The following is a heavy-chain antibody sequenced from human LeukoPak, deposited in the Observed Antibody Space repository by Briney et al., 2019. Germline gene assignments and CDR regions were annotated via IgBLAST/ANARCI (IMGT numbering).Heavy chain of an antibody. V-gene: IGHV4-4*03. CDR2: IYHSGST. D-gene: IGHD3-9*01. CDR3: ARVEGSRDYDILTGYYYYYYYMDV. Sequence: PPETLSLTCAVSGGSISSSNWWSWVRQPLGKGLEWIGEIYHSGSTNYNPSLKSRVTMSVDTSKNQFSLKLSSVTAADTAVYYCARVEGSRDYDILTGYYYYYYYMDVWGKGTTVTVSS. CDR1: GGSISSSNW. J-gene: IGHJ6*03.